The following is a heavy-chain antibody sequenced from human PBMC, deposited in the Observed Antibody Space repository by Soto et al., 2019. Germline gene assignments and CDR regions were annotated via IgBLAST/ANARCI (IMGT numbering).Heavy chain of an antibody. CDR2: ISYSGST. Sequence: SETLSLTCSVSGGSISSSFWSWIRQPPGKELEWIGYISYSGSTTYNPSLKSRITLSVDTSKNQFSLRVASVTAADTAVYYCARGHRAMEYYYYYGMDVWGQGTTVTSP. V-gene: IGHV4-59*01. D-gene: IGHD5-18*01. CDR3: ARGHRAMEYYYYYGMDV. CDR1: GGSISSSF. J-gene: IGHJ6*02.